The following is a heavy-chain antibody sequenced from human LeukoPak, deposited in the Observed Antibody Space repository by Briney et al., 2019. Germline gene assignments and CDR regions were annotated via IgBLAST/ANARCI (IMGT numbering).Heavy chain of an antibody. V-gene: IGHV3-23*01. CDR3: AKGFIGYCSGGRCSTFDY. Sequence: GGSLRLSCAASGFTFSSYAMNWVRQAPGKGLEWVSSIGPGVGSTYYADSVKGRFTISRDNSKNTLYLQMNSLRAEDTAVYYCAKGFIGYCSGGRCSTFDYWGQGTLVTVSS. D-gene: IGHD2-15*01. CDR2: IGPGVGST. J-gene: IGHJ4*02. CDR1: GFTFSSYA.